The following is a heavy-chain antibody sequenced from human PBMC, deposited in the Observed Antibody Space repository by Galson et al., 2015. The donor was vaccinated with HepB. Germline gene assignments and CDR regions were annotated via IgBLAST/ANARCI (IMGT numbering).Heavy chain of an antibody. J-gene: IGHJ6*03. D-gene: IGHD2-8*01. V-gene: IGHV4-31*03. CDR1: GGSISSGGYY. CDR2: IYYSGST. Sequence: SLTCTVSGGSISSGGYYWSWIRQHPGKGLEWIGYIYYSGSTYYNPSLKSRVTISVDTSKNQFSLKLSSVTAADTAVYYCAREAMADSYYYMDVWGKGTTVTVSS. CDR3: AREAMADSYYYMDV.